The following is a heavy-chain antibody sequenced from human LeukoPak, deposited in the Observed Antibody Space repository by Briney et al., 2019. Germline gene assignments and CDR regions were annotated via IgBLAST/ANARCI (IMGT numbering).Heavy chain of an antibody. V-gene: IGHV3-23*01. J-gene: IGHJ4*02. CDR2: ISGSGGST. Sequence: PGESLKISCAASGFTFSSYAMSWVRQAPGKGLEWVSAISGSGGSTYYADSVKGRFTISRDNSKNTLYLQMNSLRAEDTAVYYCAKGRGYSGYDADYWGQGTLVTVSS. CDR1: GFTFSSYA. D-gene: IGHD5-12*01. CDR3: AKGRGYSGYDADY.